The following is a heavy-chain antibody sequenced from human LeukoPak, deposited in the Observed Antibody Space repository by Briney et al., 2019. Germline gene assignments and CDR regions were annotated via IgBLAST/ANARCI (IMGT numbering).Heavy chain of an antibody. V-gene: IGHV3-49*03. CDR3: TRGGYYDSSGYPFFDY. Sequence: GGSLRLSCITSGFTFGDYAMSWFRQAPGKGLEWVAFIRSKVYGGTTEYAASVKDRFTISRDDSKSIAYLQMNSLKTEDTAVYYCTRGGYYDSSGYPFFDYWGQGTLVTVSS. D-gene: IGHD3-22*01. CDR1: GFTFGDYA. J-gene: IGHJ4*02. CDR2: IRSKVYGGTT.